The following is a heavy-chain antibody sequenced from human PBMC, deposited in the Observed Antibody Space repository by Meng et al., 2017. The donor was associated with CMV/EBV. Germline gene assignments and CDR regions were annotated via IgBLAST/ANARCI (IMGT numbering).Heavy chain of an antibody. Sequence: SVKVSCQASGYTFTSYDINWVRQAPGQGLEWMGGIIPIFGTANYAQKFQGRVTITTDESTSTAYMELSSLRSEDTAVYYCARGGLIVATILVVQNWFDPWGQGTLVTVSS. J-gene: IGHJ5*02. V-gene: IGHV1-69*05. CDR1: GYTFTSYD. D-gene: IGHD5-12*01. CDR2: IIPIFGTA. CDR3: ARGGLIVATILVVQNWFDP.